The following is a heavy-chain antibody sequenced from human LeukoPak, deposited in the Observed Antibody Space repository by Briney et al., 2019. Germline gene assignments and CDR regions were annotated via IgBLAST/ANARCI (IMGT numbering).Heavy chain of an antibody. D-gene: IGHD5-18*01. CDR2: ISSRSTTM. V-gene: IGHV3-48*01. CDR3: AKDPHPNGYGDFYYMDV. CDR1: GFTFRSYG. Sequence: PGGSLRLSCAASGFTFRSYGMNWVRQAPGKGPEWVSYISSRSTTMYYADSVRGRFTISRDNAKNSLYLEMNSLRPEDTAVYYCAKDPHPNGYGDFYYMDVWGKGTTVTVSS. J-gene: IGHJ6*03.